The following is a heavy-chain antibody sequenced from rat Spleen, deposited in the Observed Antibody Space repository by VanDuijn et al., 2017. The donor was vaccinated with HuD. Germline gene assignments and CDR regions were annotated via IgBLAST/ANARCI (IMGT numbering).Heavy chain of an antibody. CDR2: ISFDGIGT. Sequence: EVQLVESDGGLVQPGRSLKLSCVASGFTFSDYYMAWVRQAQTKGLEWVATISFDGIGTYYRDSVKGRFTISRDNAKSTLYLQMDSLRSEDTATYYCARRYDFDFWGQGVMVTVSS. CDR3: ARRYDFDF. D-gene: IGHD2-1*01. V-gene: IGHV5-29*01. CDR1: GFTFSDYY. J-gene: IGHJ2*01.